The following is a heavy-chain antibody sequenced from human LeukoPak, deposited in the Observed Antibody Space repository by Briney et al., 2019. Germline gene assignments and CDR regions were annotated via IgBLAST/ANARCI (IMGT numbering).Heavy chain of an antibody. Sequence: PGGSLRLSCAASGFTFSSYDMHWVRQATGKGLEWVSAIGTAGDTYYPGSVKGRFTISRENAKNSLYLQMNSLRAGDTAVYYCAREWTSRYCSGGSCYNYYYGMDVWGRGTTVTVSS. CDR2: IGTAGDT. V-gene: IGHV3-13*01. CDR3: AREWTSRYCSGGSCYNYYYGMDV. CDR1: GFTFSSYD. J-gene: IGHJ6*02. D-gene: IGHD2-15*01.